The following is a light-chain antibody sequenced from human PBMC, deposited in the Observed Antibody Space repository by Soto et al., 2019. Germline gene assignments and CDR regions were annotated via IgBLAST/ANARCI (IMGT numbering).Light chain of an antibody. Sequence: QSVLTQPPSTSGTPGQRVTIACSGSRSNIGSNTVTWYQQLPGTAPKLLIYSNNQRPSAVPDRFSGSKSGTSSSLAIIGLQSEDEADYYCAAWDNSLNGSYVFGTGTKVPV. J-gene: IGLJ1*01. CDR2: SNN. CDR3: AAWDNSLNGSYV. CDR1: RSNIGSNT. V-gene: IGLV1-44*01.